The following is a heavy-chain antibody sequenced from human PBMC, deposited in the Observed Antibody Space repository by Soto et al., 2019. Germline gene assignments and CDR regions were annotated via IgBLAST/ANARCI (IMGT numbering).Heavy chain of an antibody. CDR3: VRSSSNWGPDY. J-gene: IGHJ4*02. V-gene: IGHV3-33*01. Sequence: QVQLVESGGGVVQPGRSLRLSCAASGFTVSNYGMHWVRQAPGKGLEWVAVIWYDGRNKYYADSLKGRFTISRDNSKNTLYLQMNSLRVEHTAVYYCVRSSSNWGPDYWGQGTLVTVSS. D-gene: IGHD7-27*01. CDR1: GFTVSNYG. CDR2: IWYDGRNK.